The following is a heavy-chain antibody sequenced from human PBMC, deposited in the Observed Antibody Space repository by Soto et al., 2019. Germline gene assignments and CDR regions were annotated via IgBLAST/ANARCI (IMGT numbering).Heavy chain of an antibody. CDR3: ARGRRVITFGGDTLGWFDP. V-gene: IGHV1-18*01. CDR2: ISAYNGNT. Sequence: QVQLVQSGAEVKKPGASVKVSCKASGYTFTSYGVTWVRQAPGQGLEWMGWISAYNGNTNYPQKFQGRVTMTTDTSTSTAYMGLRSLRSVDTAVYYCARGRRVITFGGDTLGWFDPWGQGTQVTVSS. D-gene: IGHD3-16*01. J-gene: IGHJ5*02. CDR1: GYTFTSYG.